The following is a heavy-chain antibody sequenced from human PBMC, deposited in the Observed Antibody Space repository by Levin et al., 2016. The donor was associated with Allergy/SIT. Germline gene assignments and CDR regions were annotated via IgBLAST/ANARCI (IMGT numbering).Heavy chain of an antibody. D-gene: IGHD3-22*01. CDR1: GFTFSSYA. V-gene: IGHV3-30-3*01. J-gene: IGHJ4*02. CDR2: ISYDGSNK. CDR3: ASYPYYYDSSGYNYFDY. Sequence: GESLKISCAASGFTFSSYAMHWVRQAPGKGLEWVAVISYDGSNKYYADSVKGRFTISRDNSKNTLYLQMNSLRAEDTAVYYCASYPYYYDSSGYNYFDYWGQGTLVTVSS.